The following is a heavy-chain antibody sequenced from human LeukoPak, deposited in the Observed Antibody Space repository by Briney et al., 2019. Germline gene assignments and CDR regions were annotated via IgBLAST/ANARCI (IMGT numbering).Heavy chain of an antibody. CDR2: IIPILGIA. Sequence: SVKVSCKASGGTFSSYAISWVRQAPGQGLEWMGRIIPILGIANYAQKFQGRVTITADKSTSTAYMELSSLRSEDTAVYYCATDTPDIVVVVAATRAFDIWGQGTMVTVSS. J-gene: IGHJ3*02. CDR3: ATDTPDIVVVVAATRAFDI. D-gene: IGHD2-15*01. CDR1: GGTFSSYA. V-gene: IGHV1-69*04.